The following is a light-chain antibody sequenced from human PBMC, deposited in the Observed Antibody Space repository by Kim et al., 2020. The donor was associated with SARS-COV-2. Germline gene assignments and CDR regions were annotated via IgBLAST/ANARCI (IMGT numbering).Light chain of an antibody. Sequence: SPGERANLSCRASQTINNKLVWYQQKPGQAPRLLIYDATTRATGVPARFMGSGSETDFTLTISSLQSEDFAVYYCQQSHDWPPLTFGQGTKVDIK. CDR1: QTINNK. V-gene: IGKV3-15*01. CDR2: DAT. J-gene: IGKJ1*01. CDR3: QQSHDWPPLT.